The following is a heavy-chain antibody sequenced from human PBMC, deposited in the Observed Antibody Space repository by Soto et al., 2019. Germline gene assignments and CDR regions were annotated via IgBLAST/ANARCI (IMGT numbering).Heavy chain of an antibody. J-gene: IGHJ4*02. CDR3: ARVEGIMILAY. CDR2: ISRTGSYT. Sequence: QVRLVESGGGLVKPGRSLRLSCAASGFTFSDHYMAWIRQAPGKGLEWVAYISRTGSYTNYADSVKGRFTIARDNAENSLSLYMDTLSAEDTAVYYCARVEGIMILAYWGQGSLVSVAS. CDR1: GFTFSDHY. V-gene: IGHV3-11*05. D-gene: IGHD3-16*01.